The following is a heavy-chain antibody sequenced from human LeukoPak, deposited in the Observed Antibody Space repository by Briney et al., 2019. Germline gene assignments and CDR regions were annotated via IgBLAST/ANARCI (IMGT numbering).Heavy chain of an antibody. J-gene: IGHJ6*03. CDR1: GDSITSNLHF. V-gene: IGHV4-61*02. CDR3: ARVEVQELSSGYNYYMDV. CDR2: IYTSGST. D-gene: IGHD3-22*01. Sequence: SETLSLTCSVSGDSITSNLHFWSWIRQPAGKGLEWIGRIYTSGSTNYNPSLKSRVTMSVDTSKNQFSLKLSSVTAADTAVYYCARVEVQELSSGYNYYMDVWGKGTTVTISS.